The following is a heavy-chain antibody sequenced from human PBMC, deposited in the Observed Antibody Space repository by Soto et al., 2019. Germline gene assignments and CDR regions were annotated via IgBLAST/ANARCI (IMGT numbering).Heavy chain of an antibody. CDR2: ISRSGRS. J-gene: IGHJ4*02. D-gene: IGHD1-26*01. CDR1: GFCIRTSYF. V-gene: IGHV4-38-2*01. Sequence: PADTLSLTCAVSGFCIRTSYFWGWIRQPPGEGLEWIGLISRSGRSVSHPSFNRRATISLDTTNNACSLTLKSVTAADTAVYYCARARSVPLAGVRRDSRREGTLV. CDR3: ARARSVPLAGVRRDS.